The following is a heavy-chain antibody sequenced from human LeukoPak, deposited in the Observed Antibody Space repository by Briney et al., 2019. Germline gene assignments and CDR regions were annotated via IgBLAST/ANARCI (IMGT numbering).Heavy chain of an antibody. Sequence: PSETLSLTCTVSGGSISSSSYYWGWIRQPPGKGLEWIGSLYYTGNTYYNPSLKSRVTVSVDTSKNQFSLKLSFVTAADTAVYYCAKDRACGQWNCQGSDYWGQGTLVTVSS. V-gene: IGHV4-39*07. D-gene: IGHD1-7*01. CDR3: AKDRACGQWNCQGSDY. CDR1: GGSISSSSYY. J-gene: IGHJ4*02. CDR2: LYYTGNT.